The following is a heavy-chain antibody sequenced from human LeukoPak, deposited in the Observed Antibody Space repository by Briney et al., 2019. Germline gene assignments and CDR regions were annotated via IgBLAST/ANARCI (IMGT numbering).Heavy chain of an antibody. CDR1: GGSFSDYY. Sequence: PSETLSLTCAVYGGSFSDYYWSWIRQPPGKGLEWIGEINHSGSTNYNPSLKSRVTISVDTSKNQFSLKLSSVTAADTAVYYCARGGPRITIFGVVIGGYYFDYWGQGTLVTVSS. J-gene: IGHJ4*02. D-gene: IGHD3-3*01. V-gene: IGHV4-34*01. CDR3: ARGGPRITIFGVVIGGYYFDY. CDR2: INHSGST.